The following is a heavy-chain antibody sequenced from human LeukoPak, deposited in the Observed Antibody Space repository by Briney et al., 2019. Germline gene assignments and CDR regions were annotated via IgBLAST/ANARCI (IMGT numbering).Heavy chain of an antibody. CDR2: IIGSGDIT. D-gene: IGHD5-12*01. CDR3: ARAARGYHY. J-gene: IGHJ4*02. Sequence: GGSLRLSCAVSGFTFSNYVMSWVRQAPGKGREWVSGIIGSGDITYYADSVKCRFTISRDNSNNTLYLQMSTLRADGTGVYYCARAARGYHYWGQGTLVTVSS. CDR1: GFTFSNYV. V-gene: IGHV3-23*01.